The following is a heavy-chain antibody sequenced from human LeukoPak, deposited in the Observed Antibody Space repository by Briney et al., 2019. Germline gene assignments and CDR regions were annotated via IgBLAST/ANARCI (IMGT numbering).Heavy chain of an antibody. CDR3: ARAIGPAAMKYYFDY. D-gene: IGHD2-2*01. CDR1: GGTFSSYA. J-gene: IGHJ4*02. Sequence: SVKVSCKASGGTFSSYAISWVRQAPGQGLEWMGGIIPIFGTANYAQKFQGRVTITADESTSTAYMELSSLRSEDTAVYYCARAIGPAAMKYYFDYWGQGTLVAVSS. CDR2: IIPIFGTA. V-gene: IGHV1-69*13.